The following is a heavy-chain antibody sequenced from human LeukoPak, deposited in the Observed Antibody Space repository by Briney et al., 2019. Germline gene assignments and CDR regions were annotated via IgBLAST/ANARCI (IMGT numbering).Heavy chain of an antibody. J-gene: IGHJ4*02. CDR1: GFTFISYA. CDR2: ISGSGGST. V-gene: IGHV3-23*01. CDR3: AKDWFGELFVDY. Sequence: GGSLRLSCAASGFTFISYAMSWVRQAPGKGLEWVSAISGSGGSTYYAASVKGRFTISRANSKTTLYLQMNSLRAEDTAVYYCAKDWFGELFVDYWGQGTLVTVSS. D-gene: IGHD3-10*01.